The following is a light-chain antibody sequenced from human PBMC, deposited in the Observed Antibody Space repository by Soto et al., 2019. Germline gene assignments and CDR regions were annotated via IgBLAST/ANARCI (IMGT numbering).Light chain of an antibody. CDR1: QSVSSN. CDR2: DAS. CDR3: QQYNNWPPCT. J-gene: IGKJ1*01. Sequence: EIVMTQSPATLSVSPGERATLSCRASQSVSSNLAWYQQKPGQAPRLLIYDASTRATGIPARFSGSGSGTEFTLTISSLQSEDFAVYYCQQYNNWPPCTCGQGTKVEIK. V-gene: IGKV3-15*01.